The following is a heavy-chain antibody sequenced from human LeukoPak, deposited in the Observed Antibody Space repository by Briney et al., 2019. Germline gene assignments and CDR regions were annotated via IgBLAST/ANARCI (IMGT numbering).Heavy chain of an antibody. CDR2: IFSGGST. V-gene: IGHV3-53*01. CDR1: GGSFSGYY. Sequence: ETLSLTCAVYGGSFSGYYWSWVRQAPGKGLEWVSVIFSGGSTYYADSVKGRFTISRDNSKNTLYLQMNSLRAEDTAVYYCARENDMGYCSGGRCYKGYNAMDVWGQGTTVTVSS. J-gene: IGHJ6*02. CDR3: ARENDMGYCSGGRCYKGYNAMDV. D-gene: IGHD2-15*01.